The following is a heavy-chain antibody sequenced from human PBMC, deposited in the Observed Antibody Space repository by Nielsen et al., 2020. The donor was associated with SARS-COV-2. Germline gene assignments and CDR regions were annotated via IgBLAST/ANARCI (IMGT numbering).Heavy chain of an antibody. CDR1: GFTVSSNY. V-gene: IGHV3-23*03. CDR2: IYSGGSST. CDR3: AKDYGDYAAFDI. J-gene: IGHJ3*02. D-gene: IGHD4-17*01. Sequence: GGSLRLSCAASGFTVSSNYMSWVRQAPGKGLEWVSVIYSGGSSTYYADSVKGRFTISRDNSKNTLYLQMNSLRAEDTAVYYCAKDYGDYAAFDIWGQGTMVTVSS.